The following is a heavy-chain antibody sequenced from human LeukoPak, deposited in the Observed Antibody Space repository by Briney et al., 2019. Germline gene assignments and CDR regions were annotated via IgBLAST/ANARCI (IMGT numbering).Heavy chain of an antibody. Sequence: SETLSLTCAVYGGSFSGYYWSWIRQPPGKGLEWIGEINHSGSTNYNPSLKSRVTISVDTSKNQFSLKLSSVTAADTAVYYCARVIDYVWGSYRRPHPSYYFDYWGQGTLVTVSS. V-gene: IGHV4-34*01. J-gene: IGHJ4*02. CDR3: ARVIDYVWGSYRRPHPSYYFDY. D-gene: IGHD3-16*02. CDR1: GGSFSGYY. CDR2: INHSGST.